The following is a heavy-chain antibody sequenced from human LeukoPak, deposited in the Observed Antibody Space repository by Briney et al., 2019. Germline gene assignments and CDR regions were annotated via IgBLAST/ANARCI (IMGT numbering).Heavy chain of an antibody. CDR3: ARAVGVGRGTYFDL. CDR2: ISYIGST. V-gene: IGHV4-59*08. D-gene: IGHD1-1*01. CDR1: GDSIGNYF. J-gene: IGHJ2*01. Sequence: PSETLSLTYTVSGDSIGNYFWSWIRQPPGKGLEWIGYISYIGSTNYNPSLKSRVTISVDTSKNQFSLKLSTVTAADTAVYYCARAVGVGRGTYFDLWGRGTLVTVSS.